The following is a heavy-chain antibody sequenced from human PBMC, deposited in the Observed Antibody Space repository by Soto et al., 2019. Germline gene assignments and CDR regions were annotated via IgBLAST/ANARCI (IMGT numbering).Heavy chain of an antibody. CDR1: GFTFSNSW. Sequence: EVQLVESGGGFGQPGGSLILSCRASGFTFSNSWMHWFRHAPGKGLVWVSRINNDGSNTAYADSVKGRFTISRDNAKNTLYMQLNRLRVEDTAVYFCARDEGGPDVWGQGTTVTVSS. J-gene: IGHJ6*02. CDR2: INNDGSNT. V-gene: IGHV3-74*01. CDR3: ARDEGGPDV.